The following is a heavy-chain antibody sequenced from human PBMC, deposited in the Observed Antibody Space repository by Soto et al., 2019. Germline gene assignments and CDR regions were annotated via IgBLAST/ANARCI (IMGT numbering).Heavy chain of an antibody. CDR2: INHSGST. D-gene: IGHD6-13*01. CDR3: ARGSSGSSWYRY. CDR1: DGSIVGVCCR. J-gene: IGHJ4*02. Sequence: SEPQCVSWSVADGSIVGVCCRWSWNKQHPGKGLEWIGEINHSGSTNYNPSLKSRVTISVDTSKNQFSLKLSSVTAADTAVYYCARGSSGSSWYRYWGQGTLVTVSS. V-gene: IGHV4-34*01.